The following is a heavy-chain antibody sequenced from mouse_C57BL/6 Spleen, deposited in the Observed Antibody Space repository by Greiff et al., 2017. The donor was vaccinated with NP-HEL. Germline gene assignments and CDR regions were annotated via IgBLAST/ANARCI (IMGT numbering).Heavy chain of an antibody. V-gene: IGHV5-17*01. CDR3: ARPLVGSPSHYYAMDY. CDR1: GFTFSDYG. CDR2: ISSGSSTI. D-gene: IGHD1-1*01. Sequence: EVQLVESGGGLVKPGGSLKLSCAASGFTFSDYGMHWVRQAPEKGLEWVAYISSGSSTIYYADTVKGRFTISRDNAKNTLFLQMTSLRSAVTAMYYCARPLVGSPSHYYAMDYWGQGTSVTVSS. J-gene: IGHJ4*01.